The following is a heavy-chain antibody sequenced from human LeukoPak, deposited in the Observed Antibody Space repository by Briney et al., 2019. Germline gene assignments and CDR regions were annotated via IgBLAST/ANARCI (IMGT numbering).Heavy chain of an antibody. J-gene: IGHJ4*02. Sequence: SETLSLTCTVSGGSISSYYWSWIRQPPGKGLEWIGYIYYSGSTNYNPSLKSRVTISVDTSKNQFSLKLSSVTAADTAVYYCARGLRYCSSNSCSYFDYWGQGTLVTVSS. CDR1: GGSISSYY. D-gene: IGHD2-2*01. CDR2: IYYSGST. CDR3: ARGLRYCSSNSCSYFDY. V-gene: IGHV4-59*01.